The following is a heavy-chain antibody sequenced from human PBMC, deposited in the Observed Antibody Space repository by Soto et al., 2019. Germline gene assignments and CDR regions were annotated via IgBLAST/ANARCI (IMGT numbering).Heavy chain of an antibody. D-gene: IGHD4-4*01. V-gene: IGHV3-23*01. CDR1: GFTLSSYA. Sequence: GGSLRLSCAASGFTLSSYAMSWVRQAPGKGLEWVSAISGSGGSTYYADSVKGRFTISRDNSKNTLYLTMNSLIAEDTAVYYCAKDYDSTVTPNAFDIWGQGTMVTVSS. J-gene: IGHJ3*02. CDR3: AKDYDSTVTPNAFDI. CDR2: ISGSGGST.